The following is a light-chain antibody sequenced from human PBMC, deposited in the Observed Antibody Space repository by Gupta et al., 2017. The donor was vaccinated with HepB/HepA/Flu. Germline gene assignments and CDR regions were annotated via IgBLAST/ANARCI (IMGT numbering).Light chain of an antibody. CDR1: SSNIGSKV. CDR2: SND. CDR3: GAWDTSLRGGV. Sequence: QSVLTQPPSASGTPRHRVTISWSGSSSNIGSKVVNWYQQVPGTAPKLIIYSNDQRPSGVPDRFSGSKSGTSASLDITGLQSGDEADYYWGAWDTSLRGGVVGGGTKLTVL. V-gene: IGLV1-44*01. J-gene: IGLJ3*02.